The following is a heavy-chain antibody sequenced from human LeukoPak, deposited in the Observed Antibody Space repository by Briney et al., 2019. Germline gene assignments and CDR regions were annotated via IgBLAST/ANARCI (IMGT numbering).Heavy chain of an antibody. CDR3: ARVATTITSWFDH. Sequence: ASVKVSCKASGGTFSSYAISWVRQAPGQGLEWMGGIIPIFGTANYAQKFQGRVTITADESTSTAYMELSSLRSEDTAVYYCARVATTITSWFDHWGQGTLVTVSS. D-gene: IGHD5-24*01. J-gene: IGHJ5*02. V-gene: IGHV1-69*13. CDR2: IIPIFGTA. CDR1: GGTFSSYA.